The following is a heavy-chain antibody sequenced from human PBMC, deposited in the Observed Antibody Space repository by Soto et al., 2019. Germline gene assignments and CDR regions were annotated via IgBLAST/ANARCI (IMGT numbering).Heavy chain of an antibody. CDR2: ISYDGSNK. Sequence: LRLSCAASGFTFSSYGMHWVRQAPGKGLEWVAVISYDGSNKYYADSVKGRFTISRDNSKNTLYLQMNSLRAEDTAVYYCAKDFVWGSYGYDAFDIWGQGTMVTVSS. D-gene: IGHD5-18*01. CDR1: GFTFSSYG. V-gene: IGHV3-30*18. CDR3: AKDFVWGSYGYDAFDI. J-gene: IGHJ3*02.